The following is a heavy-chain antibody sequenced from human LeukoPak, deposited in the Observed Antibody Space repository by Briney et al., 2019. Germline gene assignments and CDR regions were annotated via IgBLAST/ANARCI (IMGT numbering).Heavy chain of an antibody. D-gene: IGHD2-2*01. Sequence: ASVEVSCKPSVYSLTSYYMHWVRQAPGQGLEWMGIINPSGGDTSYAQKFQGRVTTTRDPSTSTVYMEVVSLRPEDTAVYYCARGCRVVPGVHNVGMTSYYNGMDVWGQGTTVTVSS. V-gene: IGHV1-46*01. CDR2: INPSGGDT. CDR3: ARGCRVVPGVHNVGMTSYYNGMDV. CDR1: VYSLTSYY. J-gene: IGHJ6*02.